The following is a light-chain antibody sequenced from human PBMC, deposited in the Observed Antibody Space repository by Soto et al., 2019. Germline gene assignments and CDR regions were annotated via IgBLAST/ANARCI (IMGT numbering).Light chain of an antibody. J-gene: IGKJ4*01. V-gene: IGKV3-11*01. CDR2: DAS. CDR3: QQRSNGPLT. Sequence: EIVLTQSPATLSLSPGERATLSCRASQSVSSYLAWYQQKPGQAPRLLIYDASNRATGIPARFSGSGSGTDSTPTISSLEPEVFAVYYGQQRSNGPLTSGGGTKVEIK. CDR1: QSVSSY.